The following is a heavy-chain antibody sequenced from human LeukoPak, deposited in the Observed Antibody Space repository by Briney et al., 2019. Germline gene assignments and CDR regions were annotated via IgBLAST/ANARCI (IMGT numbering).Heavy chain of an antibody. D-gene: IGHD1-26*01. Sequence: SETLSLTCSVSGGSISSSSYYWGLIRQPAGKGLQWIGRIYTSGSTNYNPSLKSRVTMSVDTSKNQFSLKLSSVTAADTAVYYCASLAGATTLDAFDIWGQGTMVTVSS. J-gene: IGHJ3*02. V-gene: IGHV4-61*02. CDR3: ASLAGATTLDAFDI. CDR1: GGSISSSSYY. CDR2: IYTSGST.